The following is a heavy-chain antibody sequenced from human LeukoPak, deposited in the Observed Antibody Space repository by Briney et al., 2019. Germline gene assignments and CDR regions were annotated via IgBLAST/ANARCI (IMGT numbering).Heavy chain of an antibody. Sequence: PGGSLRLSCAASGFTFDDYAMHWVRQAPGKGLEWVSGISWNSGSIGYADSVKGRFTISRDNAKNSLYLQMNSLRAEDTAVYYCARSDSSGYFRYWGQGTLVTVSS. V-gene: IGHV3-9*01. CDR3: ARSDSSGYFRY. CDR1: GFTFDDYA. CDR2: ISWNSGSI. J-gene: IGHJ4*02. D-gene: IGHD3-22*01.